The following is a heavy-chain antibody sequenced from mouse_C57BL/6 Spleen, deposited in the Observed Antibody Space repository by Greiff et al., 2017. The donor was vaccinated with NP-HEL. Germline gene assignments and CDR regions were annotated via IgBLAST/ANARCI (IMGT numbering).Heavy chain of an antibody. CDR1: GYTFTSYW. J-gene: IGHJ1*03. Sequence: QVQLQQPGAELVRPGSLVKLSCKASGYTFTSYWMDWVKQRPGQGLEWIGNIYPSDSETHYNQKFKDKATLTVDKSSSTAYMQLSSLTSEDSAVYYCARHTTVVARYFDVWGTGTTVTVSS. CDR3: ARHTTVVARYFDV. CDR2: IYPSDSET. D-gene: IGHD1-1*01. V-gene: IGHV1-61*01.